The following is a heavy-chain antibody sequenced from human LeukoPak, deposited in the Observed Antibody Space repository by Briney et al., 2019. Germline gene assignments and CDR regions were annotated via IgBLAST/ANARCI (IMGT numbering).Heavy chain of an antibody. D-gene: IGHD3-16*01. Sequence: GGSLRLSCAASGFTFSSYEMNWVRQAPGKGLEWVSYISSSGSTIYYADSVKGRFTISRDNAKNSLYLQMNSLRAEDTAVYYCARVEGDAFDIWGQGTMVTVSS. J-gene: IGHJ3*02. CDR1: GFTFSSYE. CDR3: ARVEGDAFDI. V-gene: IGHV3-48*03. CDR2: ISSSGSTI.